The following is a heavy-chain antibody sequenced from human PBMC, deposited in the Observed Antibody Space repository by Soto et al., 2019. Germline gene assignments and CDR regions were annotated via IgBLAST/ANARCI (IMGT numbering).Heavy chain of an antibody. D-gene: IGHD6-6*01. Sequence: SVKVSCKASGGTFSSYAISWVRQAPGQGLEWMGGIIPIFGTANYAQKFQGRVTITADESTSTAYMELSSLRSEDTAVYYCARGNRGRSIAAQSGMDVWGQGATVTVSS. CDR2: IIPIFGTA. V-gene: IGHV1-69*13. CDR3: ARGNRGRSIAAQSGMDV. CDR1: GGTFSSYA. J-gene: IGHJ6*02.